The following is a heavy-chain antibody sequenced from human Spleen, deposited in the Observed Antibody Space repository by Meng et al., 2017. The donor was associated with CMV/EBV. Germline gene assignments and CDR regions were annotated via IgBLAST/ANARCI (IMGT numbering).Heavy chain of an antibody. V-gene: IGHV4-59*12. CDR3: AKEADFRGNWNYRFDS. CDR2: IYYSGTT. D-gene: IGHD1-7*01. CDR1: GDSISGYY. Sequence: ESLKISCTVSGDSISGYYWSWIRQPPGKGLEWIGYIYYSGTTNYNPSLKSRVTISVDTSQIQFSLRLTSVTAADTAVYYCAKEADFRGNWNYRFDSWGQGTLVTVSS. J-gene: IGHJ4*02.